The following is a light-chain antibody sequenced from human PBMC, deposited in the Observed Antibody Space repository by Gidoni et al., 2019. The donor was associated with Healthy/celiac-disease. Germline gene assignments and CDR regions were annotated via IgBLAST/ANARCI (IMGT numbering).Light chain of an antibody. CDR3: QQYGSSPPLT. CDR2: GVS. Sequence: EIVLTQSPGTLSLSPGERATLSCRASQSVSSSYLAWYQQKPGQAPRLLIYGVSSRATGISDRFSGSGSGTDFTLSINRLEPEDFAVYYCQQYGSSPPLTFGGGTKVEIK. J-gene: IGKJ4*01. V-gene: IGKV3-20*01. CDR1: QSVSSSY.